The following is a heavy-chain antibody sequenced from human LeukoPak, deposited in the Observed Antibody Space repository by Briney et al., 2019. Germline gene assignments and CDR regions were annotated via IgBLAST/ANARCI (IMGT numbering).Heavy chain of an antibody. J-gene: IGHJ3*02. CDR3: ARDPIAVGIGAFDM. Sequence: ASVKVSCKASGYTFTAYYTHWVRQAPGQGLEWMGWINPNNGDTNYAQKFQGRVTLTRDTSFSTAYMDLSRLGSDDTAIYYCARDPIAVGIGAFDMWGQGTMVIVSS. CDR1: GYTFTAYY. CDR2: INPNNGDT. D-gene: IGHD6-19*01. V-gene: IGHV1-2*02.